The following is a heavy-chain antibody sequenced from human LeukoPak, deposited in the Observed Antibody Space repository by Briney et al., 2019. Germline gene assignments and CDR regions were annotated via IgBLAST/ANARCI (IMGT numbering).Heavy chain of an antibody. CDR3: AGEDYFDSSGYASWRFDI. CDR1: GGSMSHSY. V-gene: IGHV4-59*01. D-gene: IGHD3-22*01. CDR2: LYSSGST. J-gene: IGHJ3*02. Sequence: SETLSLTCSVSGGSMSHSYWSWIRQPPGKALEWLGYLYSSGSTNYNPSFTSRVTLSLDMANNRFSLKLHSVTAADTAVYYCAGEDYFDSSGYASWRFDIWGQGTMVTVSS.